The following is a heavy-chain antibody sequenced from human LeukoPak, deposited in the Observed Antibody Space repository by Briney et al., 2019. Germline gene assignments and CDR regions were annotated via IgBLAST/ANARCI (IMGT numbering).Heavy chain of an antibody. D-gene: IGHD3-10*01. CDR3: ARAAITMVRGFSDY. V-gene: IGHV3-48*03. J-gene: IGHJ4*02. CDR2: ISSSGSTI. CDR1: GFTFSSYE. Sequence: GGSVRLSCAASGFTFSSYEMNWVRQAPGKGLEWVSYISSSGSTIYYADSVKGRFTISRDNAKNSLYLQMNSLRAEYTAVYYCARAAITMVRGFSDYWGQGTLVTVSS.